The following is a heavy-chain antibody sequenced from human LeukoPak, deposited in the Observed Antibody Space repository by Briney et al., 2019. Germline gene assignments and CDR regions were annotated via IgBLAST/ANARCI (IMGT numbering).Heavy chain of an antibody. V-gene: IGHV4-59*01. CDR1: GGSLSSYY. J-gene: IGHJ5*02. Sequence: SETLSLTCTVSGGSLSSYYWSWIRQPPGKGLEWIGYIYYSGSTNYNPSLKSRVTISVDTSRNQFSLKLSSVTAADTAVYYCARDYYFGGNWFDPWGQGTLVTVSS. CDR3: ARDYYFGGNWFDP. D-gene: IGHD3-10*01. CDR2: IYYSGST.